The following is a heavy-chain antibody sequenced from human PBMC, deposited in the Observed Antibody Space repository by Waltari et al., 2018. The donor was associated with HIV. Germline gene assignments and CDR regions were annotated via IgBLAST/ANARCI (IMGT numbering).Heavy chain of an antibody. Sequence: QVQLQESGPGLVKPSETLSLTCTVSGGSVSSGSYYWSWIRQPPGKGLEWIGYIYYSGSTNYNPSLKSRVTISVDTSKNQFSLKLSSVTAADTAVYYCARVRGGLFDYWGQGTLVTVSS. CDR1: GGSVSSGSYY. V-gene: IGHV4-61*01. J-gene: IGHJ4*02. CDR3: ARVRGGLFDY. CDR2: IYYSGST.